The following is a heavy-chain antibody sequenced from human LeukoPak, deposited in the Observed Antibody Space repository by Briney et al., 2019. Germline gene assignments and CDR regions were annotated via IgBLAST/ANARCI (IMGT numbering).Heavy chain of an antibody. CDR3: ARDRCDGGTCPVDYFDY. CDR2: ISSSTFAI. Sequence: GRSLRLSCAASGFAFSSYSMNWVRQAPGKGLEWVSFISSSTFAIHYADSVKGRFTISRDNAKSSLYLQMNSLRDDDTAVYYCARDRCDGGTCPVDYFDYWGQGTLVTVSS. V-gene: IGHV3-48*02. D-gene: IGHD2-15*01. J-gene: IGHJ4*02. CDR1: GFAFSSYS.